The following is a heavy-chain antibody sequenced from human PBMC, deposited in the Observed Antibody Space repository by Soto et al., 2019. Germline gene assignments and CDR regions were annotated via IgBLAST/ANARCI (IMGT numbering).Heavy chain of an antibody. D-gene: IGHD6-19*01. CDR3: AKVRGRSGWVYWYFDL. CDR1: GFTFSSYA. J-gene: IGHJ2*01. Sequence: EVQLLESGGGLVQPGGSLRLSCAASGFTFSSYAMSWVRQAPGKGLEWVSAISGSGASTYYANSVKGRFTISRDNSKNTLYLQMNSRRAEDTAVYDCAKVRGRSGWVYWYFDLRGRGTLVTVSS. CDR2: ISGSGAST. V-gene: IGHV3-23*01.